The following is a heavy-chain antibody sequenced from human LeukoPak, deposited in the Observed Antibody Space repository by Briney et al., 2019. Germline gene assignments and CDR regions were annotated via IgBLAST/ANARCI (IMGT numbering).Heavy chain of an antibody. CDR2: ISYDGSNK. CDR3: AKGDYYDSSALGNY. D-gene: IGHD3-22*01. J-gene: IGHJ4*02. CDR1: GFTFSSYG. V-gene: IGHV3-30*18. Sequence: PGGSLRLSCAASGFTFSSYGMHGVRQAPGKGLEWVAVISYDGSNKYYADSVKGRFTISRDNSKNTLYLQMNSLRAEDTAVYYCAKGDYYDSSALGNYWGQGTLVTVSS.